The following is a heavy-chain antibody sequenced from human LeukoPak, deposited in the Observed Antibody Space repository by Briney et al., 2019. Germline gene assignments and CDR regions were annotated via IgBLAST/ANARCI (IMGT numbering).Heavy chain of an antibody. CDR2: LSGNGNTI. Sequence: GGSLRLSCAASGFTFSTYAMSWVRQAPGKGLECVSALSGNGNTIYYADSVKGRFTISRDNSKNTLSLQMNNLRAEGTAVYYCAKALYGGHDYWGQGTLVTVSS. CDR3: AKALYGGHDY. D-gene: IGHD4-23*01. J-gene: IGHJ4*02. V-gene: IGHV3-23*01. CDR1: GFTFSTYA.